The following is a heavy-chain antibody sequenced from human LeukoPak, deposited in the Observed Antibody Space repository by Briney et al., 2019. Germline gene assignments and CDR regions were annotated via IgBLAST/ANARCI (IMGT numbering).Heavy chain of an antibody. V-gene: IGHV4-4*07. D-gene: IGHD2-15*01. CDR3: ARVDGSCSGGSCPSGNWFDP. CDR1: GGSISSYY. CDR2: IYTSGST. J-gene: IGHJ5*02. Sequence: SETLSLTCTVSGGSISSYYWSWIRQPAGKGLEWIGRIYTSGSTNYNPSLKSRVTMSVDTSKNQFSLKLTSVTAADTAVYYCARVDGSCSGGSCPSGNWFDPWGQGTLVTVSS.